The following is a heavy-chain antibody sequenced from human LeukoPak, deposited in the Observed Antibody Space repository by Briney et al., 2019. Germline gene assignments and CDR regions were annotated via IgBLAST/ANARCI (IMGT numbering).Heavy chain of an antibody. J-gene: IGHJ4*02. CDR2: ISSSGSTI. V-gene: IGHV3-48*03. CDR1: GFTFSSYE. CDR3: AKDSPWIQLGPNDY. D-gene: IGHD5-24*01. Sequence: GGSLRLSCAASGFTFSSYEMNWVRQAPGKGLEWVSYISSSGSTIYYADSVKGRFTISRDNSKNMVYLQMNSLRAEDTAVYFCAKDSPWIQLGPNDYWGQGTLVTVSS.